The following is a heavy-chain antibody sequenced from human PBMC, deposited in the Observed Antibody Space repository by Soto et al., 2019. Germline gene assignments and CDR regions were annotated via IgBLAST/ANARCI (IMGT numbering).Heavy chain of an antibody. CDR1: GFTFSNYA. CDR3: AKGWMATVPYCDF. D-gene: IGHD4-17*01. V-gene: IGHV3-23*01. J-gene: IGHJ4*02. Sequence: EMQLLESGGGLVQPGGSLRLSCAASGFTFSNYAMSWVRQAPGKGLEWVSAITGSGGSTFYADSVKGRFTISRDNSENTLFLQMDSLRVEDTALYYCAKGWMATVPYCDFWGQGTPVTVSS. CDR2: ITGSGGST.